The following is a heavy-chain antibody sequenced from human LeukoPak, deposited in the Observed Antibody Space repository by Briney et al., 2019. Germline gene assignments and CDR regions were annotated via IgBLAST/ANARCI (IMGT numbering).Heavy chain of an antibody. D-gene: IGHD6-19*01. CDR1: GFTFSSYS. J-gene: IGHJ3*02. CDR2: ISSSSSYI. V-gene: IGHV3-21*01. CDR3: ARGYSSGWYYAFDI. Sequence: GGSLRLSXAASGFTFSSYSMNWVRQAPGKGLEWVSSISSSSSYIYYADSVKGRFTISRDNAKNSLYLQMNSLRAEDTAVYYCARGYSSGWYYAFDIWGQGTMVTVSS.